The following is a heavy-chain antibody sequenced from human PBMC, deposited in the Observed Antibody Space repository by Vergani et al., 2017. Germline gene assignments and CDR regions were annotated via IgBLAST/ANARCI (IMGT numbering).Heavy chain of an antibody. CDR2: IIPIFGTA. Sequence: QVQLVQSGAEVKKPGSSVKVSCKASGGTFSSYAISWVRQAPGQGLEWMGGIIPIFGTANYAQKFQGRVTITADESTSTAYMELSSLRSEDTAVYYCVDDFWSGFTARYYYYYMDVWGKGTTVTVSS. D-gene: IGHD3-3*01. CDR1: GGTFSSYA. J-gene: IGHJ6*03. V-gene: IGHV1-69*01. CDR3: VDDFWSGFTARYYYYYMDV.